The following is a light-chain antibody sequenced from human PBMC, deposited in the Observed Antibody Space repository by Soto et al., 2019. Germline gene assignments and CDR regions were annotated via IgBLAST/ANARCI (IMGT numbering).Light chain of an antibody. CDR1: QFVSSRS. V-gene: IGKV3-20*01. J-gene: IGKJ5*01. Sequence: PGESATLLCRASQFVSSRSLAWYQQKLGQAPRLLIYGASNRATGIPGRFSGSGSGTDFTLTISRLEPEDFAVYYCQQCGSSSTFGQGTRLEIK. CDR2: GAS. CDR3: QQCGSSST.